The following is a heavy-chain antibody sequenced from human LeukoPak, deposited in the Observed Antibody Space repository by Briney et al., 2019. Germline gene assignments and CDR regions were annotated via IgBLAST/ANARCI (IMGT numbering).Heavy chain of an antibody. D-gene: IGHD1-26*01. Sequence: GASVKVSCKASGYTFTSYGISWVRQAPGQGLEWMGWISAYNGNTNYAQKLQGRVTMTTDTSTSTAYMELRSLRSDDTAVYYCARPLARGDIVGAMEGLGYWGQGTLVTVSS. V-gene: IGHV1-18*01. CDR3: ARPLARGDIVGAMEGLGY. J-gene: IGHJ4*02. CDR1: GYTFTSYG. CDR2: ISAYNGNT.